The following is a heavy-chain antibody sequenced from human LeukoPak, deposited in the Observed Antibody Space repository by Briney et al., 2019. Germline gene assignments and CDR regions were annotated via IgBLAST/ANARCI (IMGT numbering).Heavy chain of an antibody. CDR1: GGTCSSYA. D-gene: IGHD1-26*01. CDR2: IIPMYGTT. J-gene: IGHJ3*01. Sequence: SVKVSCKASGGTCSSYAISWVRQAPGQGLEWMGGIIPMYGTTNYAEKFQGRVTIIADESTSTAYMELSSLRSEDTAVYYCATPFDSRSYLDAFDVWGQGTMVTVSS. V-gene: IGHV1-69*13. CDR3: ATPFDSRSYLDAFDV.